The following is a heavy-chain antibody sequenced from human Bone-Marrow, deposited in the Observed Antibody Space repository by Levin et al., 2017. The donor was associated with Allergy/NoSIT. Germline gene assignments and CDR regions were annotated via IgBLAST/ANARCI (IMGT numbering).Heavy chain of an antibody. V-gene: IGHV2-70*04. Sequence: ESGPTLVKPTQTLTVICSVSGLSLDTHGTRVSWIRQTPGKALEWLARIDWDEETFYSSSLKTRLTISRDTAENQVVLRMSNVDPMDTGTYFCARMEYRSGYWFDIWGQGTLVTVSS. D-gene: IGHD6-19*01. J-gene: IGHJ5*02. CDR1: GLSLDTHGTR. CDR3: ARMEYRSGYWFDI. CDR2: IDWDEET.